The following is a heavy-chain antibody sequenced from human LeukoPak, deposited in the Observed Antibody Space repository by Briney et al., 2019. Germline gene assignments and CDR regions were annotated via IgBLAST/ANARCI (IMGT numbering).Heavy chain of an antibody. J-gene: IGHJ3*01. V-gene: IGHV3-23*01. D-gene: IGHD3-16*01. CDR2: IGDAGT. Sequence: GGSLRLSCAASGFTFNDFAMTWVRQAPGKGLEWVSSIGDAGTYYADSVKGRFTISRDNSKNMLYLQLNSLRAGDTAMYYCAKNLGPFDVRGHGTMVTVFS. CDR3: AKNLGPFDV. CDR1: GFTFNDFA.